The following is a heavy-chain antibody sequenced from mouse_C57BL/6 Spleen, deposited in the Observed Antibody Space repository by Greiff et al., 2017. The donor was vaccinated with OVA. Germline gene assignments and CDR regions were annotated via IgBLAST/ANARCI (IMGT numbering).Heavy chain of an antibody. CDR1: GFTFSDYY. D-gene: IGHD1-1*01. J-gene: IGHJ2*01. V-gene: IGHV5-16*01. CDR2: INYDGIST. Sequence: EVMLVESEGGLVQPGSSMTLSCTASGFTFSDYYMAWVRQVPEKGLEWVANINYDGISTYYLDSLKSRFIISRDNAKTILYLQMSSLKSEDTATDYCAREGTTVGVFDYWGQGTTLTVSS. CDR3: AREGTTVGVFDY.